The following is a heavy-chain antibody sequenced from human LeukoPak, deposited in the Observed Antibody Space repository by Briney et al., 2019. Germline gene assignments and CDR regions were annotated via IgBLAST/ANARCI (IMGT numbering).Heavy chain of an antibody. D-gene: IGHD7-27*01. V-gene: IGHV4-59*01. CDR2: IYYSGST. CDR3: ANYRSNWGSGWYFGL. Sequence: PSETLSLTCTVSGGSINSYYWSWIRQPPGKGLEWIAYIYYSGSTSYNPSLRSRVTMSVDTSNNQFSLKLNSVTAADTAVYYCANYRSNWGSGWYFGLWGRGTLVTVSS. CDR1: GGSINSYY. J-gene: IGHJ2*01.